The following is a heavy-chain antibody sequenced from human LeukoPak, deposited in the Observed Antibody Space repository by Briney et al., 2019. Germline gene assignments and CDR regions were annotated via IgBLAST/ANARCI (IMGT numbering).Heavy chain of an antibody. D-gene: IGHD5-24*01. J-gene: IGHJ4*02. CDR3: AREGGDGYNFDY. Sequence: ASATVSCKASGGTFSSYAISWVRQAPGQGLEWMGRIIPILGIANYAQKFQGRVTITADKTTSTAYMVQSSLRSEDTAVYYCAREGGDGYNFDYWGQGTLVTVSS. V-gene: IGHV1-69*04. CDR1: GGTFSSYA. CDR2: IIPILGIA.